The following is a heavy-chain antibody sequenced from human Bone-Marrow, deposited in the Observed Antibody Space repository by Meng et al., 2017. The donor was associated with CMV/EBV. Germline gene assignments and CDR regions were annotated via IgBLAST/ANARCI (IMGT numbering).Heavy chain of an antibody. J-gene: IGHJ5*02. Sequence: GGSLRLSCAASGFTVSSNYMSWVRQAPGKGLEWVSVIYSGGSTYYADSVKGRFTISRDNARNSLYLEMNRLRVEDTAVYYCATAGGYSNNIFGVAPWGQGTLVTVSS. CDR2: IYSGGST. CDR3: ATAGGYSNNIFGVAP. CDR1: GFTVSSNY. D-gene: IGHD4-11*01. V-gene: IGHV3-53*01.